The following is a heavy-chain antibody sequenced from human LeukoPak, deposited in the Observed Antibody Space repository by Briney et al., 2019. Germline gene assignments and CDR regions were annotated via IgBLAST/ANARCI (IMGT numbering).Heavy chain of an antibody. V-gene: IGHV3-48*01. CDR3: ARDLHAGSYH. CDR1: GFTFSTYA. D-gene: IGHD3-10*01. Sequence: PGGSLRLSCVVSGFTFSTYAMHWVRQAPGKGLEWVSFITSTSNNIYYADSVKGRFTISRDNSKNTVYLQMNSLRAEDTAVYYCARDLHAGSYHWGQGTLVTASS. J-gene: IGHJ5*02. CDR2: ITSTSNNI.